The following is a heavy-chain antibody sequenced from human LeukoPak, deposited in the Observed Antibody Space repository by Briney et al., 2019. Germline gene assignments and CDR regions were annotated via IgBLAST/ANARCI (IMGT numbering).Heavy chain of an antibody. Sequence: SETLSLTCTVSGDSISSYYWSWIRQPPGKGLEYIGYVYYTGTTIYNPSLKSRVTISVDTSTNQFSLRLTSVTAADTAVYYCARHSGSYDSRAYFNYWGQGTLVTVSS. J-gene: IGHJ4*02. CDR3: ARHSGSYDSRAYFNY. CDR2: VYYTGTT. D-gene: IGHD3-22*01. CDR1: GDSISSYY. V-gene: IGHV4-59*08.